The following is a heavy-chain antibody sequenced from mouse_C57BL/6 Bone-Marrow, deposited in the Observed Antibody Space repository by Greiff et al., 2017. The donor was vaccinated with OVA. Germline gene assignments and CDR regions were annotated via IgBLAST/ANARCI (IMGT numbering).Heavy chain of an antibody. V-gene: IGHV5-4*01. Sequence: EVQLVESGGGLVKPGGSLKLSCAASGFTFSSYAMSWVRQTPEKRLEWVATISDGGSYTYYPDNVKGRFTISRDNAKNNLYLQMSHLKSEDTAMYYCARAGLGPSFAYWGQGTLVTVSA. CDR3: ARAGLGPSFAY. CDR2: ISDGGSYT. CDR1: GFTFSSYA. J-gene: IGHJ3*01. D-gene: IGHD4-1*01.